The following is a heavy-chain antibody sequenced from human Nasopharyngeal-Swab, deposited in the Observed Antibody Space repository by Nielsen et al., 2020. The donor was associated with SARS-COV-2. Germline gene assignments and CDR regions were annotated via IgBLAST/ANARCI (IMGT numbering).Heavy chain of an antibody. D-gene: IGHD6-19*01. CDR3: AREQWLEGFDY. Sequence: GESLKISCAASGFTFSSYWMSWVRQAPGKGLEWVANIKQDGSEKYYVDSVKGRFTISRDNAKNSLYLQMNSLRAEDTAVYYCAREQWLEGFDYWGQGTLVTVSS. J-gene: IGHJ4*02. V-gene: IGHV3-7*05. CDR1: GFTFSSYW. CDR2: IKQDGSEK.